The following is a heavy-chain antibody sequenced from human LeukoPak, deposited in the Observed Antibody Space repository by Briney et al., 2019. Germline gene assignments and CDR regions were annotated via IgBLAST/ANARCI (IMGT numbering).Heavy chain of an antibody. CDR1: GYTFTRYY. CDR2: INPSADST. J-gene: IGHJ3*02. D-gene: IGHD5-24*01. CDR3: ARGRDGYNRDAFDI. V-gene: IGHV1-46*01. Sequence: ASVKVSCKASGYTFTRYYMHWVRQAPGQGLEWMGVINPSADSTSYTQKVQGRVSMTRDTSTSTVYMDLSSLRSEDTAVYYCARGRDGYNRDAFDIWGQGTVVTVSS.